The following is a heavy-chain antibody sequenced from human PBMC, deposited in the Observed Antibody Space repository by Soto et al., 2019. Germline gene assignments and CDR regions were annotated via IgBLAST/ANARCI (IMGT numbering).Heavy chain of an antibody. CDR3: AKDCDYYDSSGYCYNY. CDR1: GFTFSSYA. J-gene: IGHJ4*02. CDR2: ISGSGGST. D-gene: IGHD3-22*01. Sequence: PGGSLRLSCAASGFTFSSYAMSWVRQAPGKGLEWVSAISGSGGSTYYADSVKGRFTISRDNSKNTLYLQMNSLRAEDTAVYYCAKDCDYYDSSGYCYNYWGQGTLVTVSS. V-gene: IGHV3-23*01.